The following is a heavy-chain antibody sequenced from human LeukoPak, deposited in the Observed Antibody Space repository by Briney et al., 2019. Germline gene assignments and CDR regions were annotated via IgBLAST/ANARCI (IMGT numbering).Heavy chain of an antibody. D-gene: IGHD5-18*01. Sequence: GGSLRLSCAASGFTFSHYGMNWVRQAPGKGLEWVSGLTANSRSTYYADSVKGRFTISRDNSENMVYLQMNSLRAEDTAMYYCARDEGWIQLFFRGQGTLVTVSS. CDR3: ARDEGWIQLFF. V-gene: IGHV3-23*01. CDR2: LTANSRST. J-gene: IGHJ4*02. CDR1: GFTFSHYG.